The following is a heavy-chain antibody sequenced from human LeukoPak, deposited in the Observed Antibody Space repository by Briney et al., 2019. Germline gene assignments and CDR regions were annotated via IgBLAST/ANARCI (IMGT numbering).Heavy chain of an antibody. CDR3: ARDNEIGSSGSNGFDI. CDR1: GGTFSSYA. D-gene: IGHD3-22*01. CDR2: IIPIFGTA. Sequence: SVKVSCKASGGTFSSYAISWVRQAPGQGLEWMGGIIPIFGTANYAQKFQGRVRITADESTSTAYMELSSLRSEDTAVYYCARDNEIGSSGSNGFDIWGQGTMVTVSS. V-gene: IGHV1-69*13. J-gene: IGHJ3*02.